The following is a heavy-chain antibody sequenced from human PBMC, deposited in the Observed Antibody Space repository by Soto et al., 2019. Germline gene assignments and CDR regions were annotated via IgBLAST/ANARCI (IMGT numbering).Heavy chain of an antibody. V-gene: IGHV4-59*01. Sequence: SETLSLTCTVSGDSISSNYWSWIRQPPGKGLEWIGYIYDSGSTKYNPSLKSRVTMSVDTSKNQFSLNLSSVTAADTAAYYCARDRNYGGADYWGQGTLVTVSS. CDR2: IYDSGST. D-gene: IGHD3-10*01. CDR1: GDSISSNY. J-gene: IGHJ4*02. CDR3: ARDRNYGGADY.